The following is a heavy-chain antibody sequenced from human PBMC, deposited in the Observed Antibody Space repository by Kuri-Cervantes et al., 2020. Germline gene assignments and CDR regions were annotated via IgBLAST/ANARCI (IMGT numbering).Heavy chain of an antibody. J-gene: IGHJ4*02. D-gene: IGHD3-10*01. Sequence: GGSLRLSCTVSGFTFSSYTMSWVRLAPGKGLEWVPSLGNSHDYIHYADSVKGRFTISRDNAKNSLYLQMNSLRAEDTAVYYCASMVRGTLLSYFDYWGQGTLVTVSS. CDR3: ASMVRGTLLSYFDY. CDR1: GFTFSSYT. CDR2: LGNSHDYI. V-gene: IGHV3-21*01.